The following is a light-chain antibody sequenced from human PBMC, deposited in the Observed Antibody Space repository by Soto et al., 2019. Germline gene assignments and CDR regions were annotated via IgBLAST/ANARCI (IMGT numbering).Light chain of an antibody. V-gene: IGKV3-15*01. CDR3: LQYDKWPPRLT. Sequence: TQPPATVSVSAGEGATLSCRASQNVGSNLAWYQQRSGQAPRLLIYGASKRATGVPAKFSGSGSGTEFTITISSLQSEDFAVYYCLQYDKWPPRLTFGGGTKVEIK. J-gene: IGKJ4*01. CDR2: GAS. CDR1: QNVGSN.